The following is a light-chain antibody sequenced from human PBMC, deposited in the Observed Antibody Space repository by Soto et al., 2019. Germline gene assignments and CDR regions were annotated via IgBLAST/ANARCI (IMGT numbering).Light chain of an antibody. CDR2: DAS. CDR3: QQYTGYST. Sequence: DIQMTQSPSSLSASVGDRVTITCRASQSISTWLAWYQQKPGSAPKLLIYDASTLESGVPSRFSVSRSETEFTLTISSLQPDDFATYYCQQYTGYSTFGQGTKVEV. J-gene: IGKJ1*01. V-gene: IGKV1-5*01. CDR1: QSISTW.